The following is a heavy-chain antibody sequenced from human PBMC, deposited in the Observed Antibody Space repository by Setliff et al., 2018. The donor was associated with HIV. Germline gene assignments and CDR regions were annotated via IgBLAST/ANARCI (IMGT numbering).Heavy chain of an antibody. CDR1: GFTFSDYY. V-gene: IGHV4-4*09. CDR2: IYTSGST. D-gene: IGHD1-1*01. CDR3: ARGATTNFDY. J-gene: IGHJ4*02. Sequence: PGGSLRLSCAASGFTFSDYYMSWIRQAPGKGLEWIGYIYTSGSTNYNPSLKSRVTISADTSKNQFSLKLSSVTAADTAVYYCARGATTNFDYWGQGTLVTVSS.